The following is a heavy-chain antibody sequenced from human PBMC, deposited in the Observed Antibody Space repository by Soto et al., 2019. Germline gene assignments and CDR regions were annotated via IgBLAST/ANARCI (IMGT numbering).Heavy chain of an antibody. CDR2: ISSSSSTI. CDR1: GFTFRSYS. D-gene: IGHD3-22*01. Sequence: GGSLGLSSAASGFTFRSYSMNWVRQAPGKGLEWVSYISSSSSTIYYADSVKGRFTISRDNAKNSLYLQMNSLRDEDTAVYYCARDLTYYYDSSGQGSWFDPWGQGTLVTVPQ. J-gene: IGHJ5*02. CDR3: ARDLTYYYDSSGQGSWFDP. V-gene: IGHV3-48*02.